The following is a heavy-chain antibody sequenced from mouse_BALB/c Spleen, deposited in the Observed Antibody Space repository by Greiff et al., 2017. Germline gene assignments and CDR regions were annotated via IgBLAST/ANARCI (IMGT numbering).Heavy chain of an antibody. CDR2: IDPANGNT. D-gene: IGHD2-10*02. Sequence: EVQLQESGAELVKPGASVKLSCTASGFNIKDTYMHWVKQRPEQGLEWIGRIDPANGNTKYDPKFQGKATITADTSSNTAYLQLSSLTSEDTAVYYCARRYGNSYYAMDYWGQGTSGTVSS. J-gene: IGHJ4*01. CDR1: GFNIKDTY. CDR3: ARRYGNSYYAMDY. V-gene: IGHV14-3*02.